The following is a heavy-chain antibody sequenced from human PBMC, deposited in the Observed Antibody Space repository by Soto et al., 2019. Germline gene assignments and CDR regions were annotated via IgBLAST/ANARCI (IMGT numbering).Heavy chain of an antibody. CDR2: IWYDGSNK. CDR3: GGDGALGDTAVVDS. CDR1: GFTFSTYG. D-gene: IGHD5-18*01. Sequence: QVQLVESGGGVVQPGKSLRLSCAASGFTFSTYGMHWVRQAPGKGLEWVAVIWYDGSNKYHGDSLKGRFTISRDNSKNTLYPQINNPRAEDTAVDYCGGDGALGDTAVVDSWVQGPLVTVSS. J-gene: IGHJ4*02. V-gene: IGHV3-33*01.